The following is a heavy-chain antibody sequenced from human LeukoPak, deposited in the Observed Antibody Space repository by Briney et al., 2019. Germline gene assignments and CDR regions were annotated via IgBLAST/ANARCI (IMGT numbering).Heavy chain of an antibody. Sequence: PSETLSLTCTVSGGSISSHYWSWIRQPPGKGLEWIGYIYYSGSTNCNPSLKSRVTISVDTSKNQFSLKLSSVTAAGTAVYYCARGVRDYDFWSGYYADAFDIWGQGTMVTVSS. CDR1: GGSISSHY. J-gene: IGHJ3*02. CDR3: ARGVRDYDFWSGYYADAFDI. D-gene: IGHD3-3*01. V-gene: IGHV4-59*11. CDR2: IYYSGST.